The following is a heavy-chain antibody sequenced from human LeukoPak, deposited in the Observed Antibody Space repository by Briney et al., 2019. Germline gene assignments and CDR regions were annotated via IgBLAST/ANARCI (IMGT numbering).Heavy chain of an antibody. CDR1: GFTFSSYG. Sequence: GGSLRLSCAASGFTFSSYGMHWVRRAPGKGLEWVAFIRYDGSSKYYADSVKGRFTISRDNSKNTLYLQMNSLRAEDTAVYYCAKDRRYYDSSGYFRWYFDYWGQGTLVTVSS. V-gene: IGHV3-30*02. CDR2: IRYDGSSK. J-gene: IGHJ4*02. CDR3: AKDRRYYDSSGYFRWYFDY. D-gene: IGHD3-22*01.